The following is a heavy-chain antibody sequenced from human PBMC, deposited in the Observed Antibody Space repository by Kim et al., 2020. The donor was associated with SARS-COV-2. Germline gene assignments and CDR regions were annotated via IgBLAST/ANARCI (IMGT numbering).Heavy chain of an antibody. D-gene: IGHD3-3*01. V-gene: IGHV1-18*04. CDR3: ARTFLTIFGSDDGMDV. J-gene: IGHJ6*02. Sequence: ASVKVSCKASGYTFTSYGISWVRQAPGQGLEWMGWISAYNGNTNYAQKLQGRVTMTTDTSTSTAYMELRSLRSDDTAVYYCARTFLTIFGSDDGMDVWGQGTTVTVSS. CDR2: ISAYNGNT. CDR1: GYTFTSYG.